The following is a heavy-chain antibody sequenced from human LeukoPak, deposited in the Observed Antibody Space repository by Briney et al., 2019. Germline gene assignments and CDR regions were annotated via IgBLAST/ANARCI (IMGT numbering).Heavy chain of an antibody. D-gene: IGHD1-26*01. CDR2: IKQDGSEK. CDR3: ARVVYSGSYVDY. V-gene: IGHV3-7*01. J-gene: IGHJ4*02. Sequence: GGSLRLSFAASGFTFSSYWMSWVRQAPGKGLEWVANIKQDGSEKYFVDSVKGRFTISRDNAKNSVYLQMNSLRAEDTAVYCCARVVYSGSYVDYWGQGTLVTVSS. CDR1: GFTFSSYW.